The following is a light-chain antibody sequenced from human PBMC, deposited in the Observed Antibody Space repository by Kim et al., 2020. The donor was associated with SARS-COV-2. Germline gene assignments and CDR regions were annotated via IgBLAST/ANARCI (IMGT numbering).Light chain of an antibody. J-gene: IGLJ2*01. CDR2: AVS. CDR3: SSYAGGHNLV. Sequence: QSALTQPPSASGSLGQSVTISCTGTSSDIGAYDYVAWYQQQPGKAPRLLIFAVSHRPARVPDRFSASKSGNTASLTVSELQAEDEADYYCSSYAGGHNLVFGGGTQLTVL. CDR1: SSDIGAYDY. V-gene: IGLV2-8*01.